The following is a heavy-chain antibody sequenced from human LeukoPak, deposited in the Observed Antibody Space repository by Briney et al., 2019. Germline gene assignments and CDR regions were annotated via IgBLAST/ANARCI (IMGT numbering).Heavy chain of an antibody. Sequence: SETLSLTCTVSGGSISSYYWSWIRQPPGKGLEWIGEIDHSGSTNYNPSLKSRVTISVDTSKNQFSLKLSSVTAADTAVYYCARPRSYGYNWFDPWGQGTLVTVSS. CDR1: GGSISSYY. CDR2: IDHSGST. V-gene: IGHV4-34*01. D-gene: IGHD1-26*01. J-gene: IGHJ5*02. CDR3: ARPRSYGYNWFDP.